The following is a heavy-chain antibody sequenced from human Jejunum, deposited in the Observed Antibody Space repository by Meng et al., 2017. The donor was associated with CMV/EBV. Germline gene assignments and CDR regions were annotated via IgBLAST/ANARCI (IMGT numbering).Heavy chain of an antibody. V-gene: IGHV3-23*01. CDR3: AKASKGLWFGIIDSGNTHFDS. D-gene: IGHD3-10*01. J-gene: IGHJ4*02. Sequence: NYALSWVRQAPGKGLAWVSMISDSGGNTYYADSVKGRFTISRDNSRNTLHLLLSGLRADDTAVYYCAKASKGLWFGIIDSGNTHFDSWGQGTLVTVSS. CDR2: ISDSGGNT. CDR1: NYA.